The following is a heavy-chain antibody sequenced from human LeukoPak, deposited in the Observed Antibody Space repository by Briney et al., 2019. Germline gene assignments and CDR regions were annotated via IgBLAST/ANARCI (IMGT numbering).Heavy chain of an antibody. J-gene: IGHJ4*02. CDR1: GFTFSSYA. Sequence: PGGSLRLSCAASGFTFSSYAMSWVRQAPGKGLEWVSAISGSGGSTYYADSVKGRFTISRDNSKNTLYLQMNSLRAEDTAVYYCAKNGGYYFESSGYLEHWGQGTLVTVSS. CDR2: ISGSGGST. CDR3: AKNGGYYFESSGYLEH. D-gene: IGHD3-22*01. V-gene: IGHV3-23*01.